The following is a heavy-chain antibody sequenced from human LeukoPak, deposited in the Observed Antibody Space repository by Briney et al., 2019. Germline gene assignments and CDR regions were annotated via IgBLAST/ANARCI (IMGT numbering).Heavy chain of an antibody. V-gene: IGHV1-2*02. Sequence: ASVKVSCKASGYTFTGYYMHWVRQAPGQGLEWMGWINPNSGGTNYAQKFQGRVTMTRDTSISTAYMELSRLRSDDTAVYYCARALRDRDGYTDAFDIWGQGTVVTVSS. J-gene: IGHJ3*02. CDR3: ARALRDRDGYTDAFDI. CDR2: INPNSGGT. D-gene: IGHD5-24*01. CDR1: GYTFTGYY.